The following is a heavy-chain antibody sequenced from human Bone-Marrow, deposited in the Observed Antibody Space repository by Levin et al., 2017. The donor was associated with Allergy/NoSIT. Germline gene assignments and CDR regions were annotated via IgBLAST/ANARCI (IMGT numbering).Heavy chain of an antibody. J-gene: IGHJ4*02. D-gene: IGHD1-14*01. Sequence: SQTLSLTCSVSGDSIIIYYWSWIRQPAGKGLEWIGRIYISGVNNHNPSLGSRVSMSIDRFTNQFSLNLNSVTAADTAVYYCARLNHKGYFDLWGQGILVTVSS. CDR1: GDSIIIYY. CDR2: IYISGVN. CDR3: ARLNHKGYFDL. V-gene: IGHV4-4*07.